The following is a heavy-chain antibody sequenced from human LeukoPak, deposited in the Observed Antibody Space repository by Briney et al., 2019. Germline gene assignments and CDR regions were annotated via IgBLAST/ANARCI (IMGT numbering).Heavy chain of an antibody. CDR3: ARDLWFGESSFK. CDR1: ELTLSSNY. CDR2: IYSGGST. J-gene: IGHJ4*02. Sequence: PGGSLRLSCAASELTLSSNYMSWIRQAPGRGLEWVSFIYSGGSTYYADSVRGRFIISKDNSKNTLYLQMNSLRAEDTAVYYCARDLWFGESSFKWGQGTLVTVSS. V-gene: IGHV3-53*01. D-gene: IGHD3-10*01.